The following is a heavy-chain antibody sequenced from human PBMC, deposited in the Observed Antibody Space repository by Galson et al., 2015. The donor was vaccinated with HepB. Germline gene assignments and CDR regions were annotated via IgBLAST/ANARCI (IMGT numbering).Heavy chain of an antibody. Sequence: APGKGLECLSAISGAGGSTYYANSVRGRLPIARDNSKNTLYLQMNGPRDADTAAYYCAKGSDYYGSGTYHNGALYSDHWGQGTLVSVSS. CDR3: AKGSDYYGSGTYHNGALYSDH. V-gene: IGHV3-23*01. D-gene: IGHD3-10*01. CDR2: ISGAGGST. J-gene: IGHJ4*02.